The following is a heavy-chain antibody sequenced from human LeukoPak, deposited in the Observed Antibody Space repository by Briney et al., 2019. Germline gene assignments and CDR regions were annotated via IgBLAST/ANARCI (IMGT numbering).Heavy chain of an antibody. D-gene: IGHD3-10*01. Sequence: SETLSLTCTVSGGSISSYYWSWIRQPPAKGLEWIGYIYYSGSTNYNPSLKSRVTISVDTSKNQFSLKLSSVTAADTAVYYCARSRQASGLFSSWGQGTLVVVSS. V-gene: IGHV4-59*01. CDR2: IYYSGST. J-gene: IGHJ5*02. CDR1: GGSISSYY. CDR3: ARSRQASGLFSS.